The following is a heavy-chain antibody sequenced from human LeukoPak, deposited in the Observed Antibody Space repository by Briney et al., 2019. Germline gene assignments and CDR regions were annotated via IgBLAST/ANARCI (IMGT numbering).Heavy chain of an antibody. V-gene: IGHV5-51*01. Sequence: GESLKISCKGSGYSFTTNWIGWVRQMPGKGLEWMGIIYPGDSDTRYSPSFQGQVTISADKSISTAYLQWSSLRSEDTAVYYCARGYYYDSSGYFDYWGQGTLVTVSS. J-gene: IGHJ4*02. CDR3: ARGYYYDSSGYFDY. CDR1: GYSFTTNW. CDR2: IYPGDSDT. D-gene: IGHD3-22*01.